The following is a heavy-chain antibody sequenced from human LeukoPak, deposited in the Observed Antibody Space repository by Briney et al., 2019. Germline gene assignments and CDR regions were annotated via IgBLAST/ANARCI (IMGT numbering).Heavy chain of an antibody. V-gene: IGHV3-48*01. J-gene: IGHJ4*02. D-gene: IGHD6-19*01. CDR2: ISSSSSTI. CDR1: EFIFSNYN. CDR3: ARYGSGWSLDY. Sequence: PGGSLRLSCAASEFIFSNYNMKWVRQAPGKGLEWVSFISSSSSTIYYADSVKGRFTISRDNAKNSLYLQMNSLRAEDTAVYYCARYGSGWSLDYWGQGTLVTVSS.